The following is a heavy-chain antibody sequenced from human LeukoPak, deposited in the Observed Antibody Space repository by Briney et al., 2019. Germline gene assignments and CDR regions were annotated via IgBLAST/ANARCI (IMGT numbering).Heavy chain of an antibody. J-gene: IGHJ6*03. D-gene: IGHD2-2*01. CDR1: GGSISSYY. CDR3: ARGVVPAGRYYYYYMDV. V-gene: IGHV4-59*01. CDR2: IYYSGST. Sequence: AETLSLTCTVSGGSISSYYWSWIRQPPGKGLEWIGYIYYSGSTNYNPSLKSRVTISVDTSKNQFSLKLSSVTAADTAVYYCARGVVPAGRYYYYYMDVWGKGTTVTVSS.